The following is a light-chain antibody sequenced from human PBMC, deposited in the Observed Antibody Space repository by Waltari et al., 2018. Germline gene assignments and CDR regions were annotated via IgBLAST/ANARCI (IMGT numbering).Light chain of an antibody. CDR2: DVL. CDR3: NSYTGYYTWV. CDR1: SSDIGFYNY. Sequence: QSALTQPASVSGSLGQSITISCTGTSSDIGFYNYVSWYQQHPGKAPKLIIYDVLSGPSGVSRRLSGSKSGNTASLTISGLQAEDEADYYCNSYTGYYTWVFGGGTKLTVL. V-gene: IGLV2-14*01. J-gene: IGLJ3*02.